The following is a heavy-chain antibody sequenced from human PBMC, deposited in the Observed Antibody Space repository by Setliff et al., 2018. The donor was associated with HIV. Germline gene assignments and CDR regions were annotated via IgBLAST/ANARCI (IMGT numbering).Heavy chain of an antibody. D-gene: IGHD1-26*01. CDR2: IYYTGST. V-gene: IGHV4-39*01. J-gene: IGHJ4*02. Sequence: SETLSLTCKVSGDSVNSYNYYWSWIRQHPGKGLEWIGSIYYTGSTYYNPSLKSRVTISVDTSKNQFSLKLSSATAADTAVYYCARHYNVNYYVRKDFDYWGQGTLVTVSS. CDR3: ARHYNVNYYVRKDFDY. CDR1: GDSVNSYNYY.